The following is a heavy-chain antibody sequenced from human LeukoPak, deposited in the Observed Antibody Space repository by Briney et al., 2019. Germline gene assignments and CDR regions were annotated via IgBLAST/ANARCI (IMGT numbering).Heavy chain of an antibody. CDR1: GGSISSYY. CDR3: ARRYSIAATFDY. J-gene: IGHJ4*02. Sequence: PSETLSLTCTVSGGSISSYYWSWIRQPPGKGLEWIGYIYYSGSTNYNPSLKSRVTISVDTSKNQFSLKLSSVTAADTAVYYCARRYSIAATFDYWGQGTLVTVSS. V-gene: IGHV4-59*08. D-gene: IGHD6-6*01. CDR2: IYYSGST.